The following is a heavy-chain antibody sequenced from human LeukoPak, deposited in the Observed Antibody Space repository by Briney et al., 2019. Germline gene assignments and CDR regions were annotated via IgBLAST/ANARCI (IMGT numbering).Heavy chain of an antibody. D-gene: IGHD2-15*01. J-gene: IGHJ2*01. CDR3: ARAHLGVVADWYFDL. V-gene: IGHV1-69*13. CDR2: IIPIFGTA. Sequence: SVKVSCKASGGTFSSYAISWVRQAPGQGLEWMGGIIPIFGTANYAQKFQGRVTITADESTSTAYMELSSLRSEDTAVYYCARAHLGVVADWYFDLWGRGTLVTVSS. CDR1: GGTFSSYA.